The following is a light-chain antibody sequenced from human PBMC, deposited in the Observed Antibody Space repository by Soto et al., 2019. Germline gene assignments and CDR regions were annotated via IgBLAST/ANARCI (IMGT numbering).Light chain of an antibody. CDR3: QQRSNWPPIT. Sequence: ALTQSPGTLSSSPGERATISCRASQSVSSTYLAWYQQKPGQAPRLLIYGASSRATGIPDRFSGSGSGTDFTLTISRLEPEDFAVYYCQQRSNWPPITFGQGTRLDIK. V-gene: IGKV3D-20*02. CDR1: QSVSSTY. CDR2: GAS. J-gene: IGKJ5*01.